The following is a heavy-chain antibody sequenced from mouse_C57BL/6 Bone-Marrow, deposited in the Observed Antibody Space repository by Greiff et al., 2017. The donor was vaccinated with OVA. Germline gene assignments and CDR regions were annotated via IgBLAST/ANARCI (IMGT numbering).Heavy chain of an antibody. J-gene: IGHJ2*01. Sequence: DVMLVESGGGLVQPGGSLKLSCAASGFTFSDYYMYWVRQTPEKRLEWVAYISNGGGSTYYPDTVKGRFTISRDNAKNTLYLQMSRLKSEDTAMYYCARGRWLLRFDYWGQGTTLTVSS. D-gene: IGHD2-3*01. CDR3: ARGRWLLRFDY. CDR2: ISNGGGST. CDR1: GFTFSDYY. V-gene: IGHV5-12*01.